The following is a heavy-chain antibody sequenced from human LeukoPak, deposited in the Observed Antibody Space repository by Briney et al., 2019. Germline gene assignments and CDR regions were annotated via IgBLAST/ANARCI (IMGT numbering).Heavy chain of an antibody. CDR2: ISSSSSYI. D-gene: IGHD3-3*01. CDR3: ARDLRVSDYDFWSGYYKGNFDY. V-gene: IGHV3-21*01. CDR1: GFTFSSYS. J-gene: IGHJ4*02. Sequence: GGSLRLSCAASGFTFSSYSMNWVRQAPGKGLEWVSSISSSSSYIYYADSVKGRFTISRDNAKNSLYLQMNSLRAEDTAVYYCARDLRVSDYDFWSGYYKGNFDYWGQGTLVTVSS.